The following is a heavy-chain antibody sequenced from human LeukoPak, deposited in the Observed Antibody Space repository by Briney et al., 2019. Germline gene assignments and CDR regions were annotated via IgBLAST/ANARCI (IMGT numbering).Heavy chain of an antibody. D-gene: IGHD3-3*01. Sequence: ASVKVSCKASGYTFTGYYMHWVRQAPGPGLEWMGWINHKSDGTNYAQTAQGRVTMTRDTSTSTAYMDLSRLRSDDTAVYYCARALRSGYSFGYMDVWGKGTTVTVSS. V-gene: IGHV1-2*02. CDR2: INHKSDGT. CDR3: ARALRSGYSFGYMDV. J-gene: IGHJ6*03. CDR1: GYTFTGYY.